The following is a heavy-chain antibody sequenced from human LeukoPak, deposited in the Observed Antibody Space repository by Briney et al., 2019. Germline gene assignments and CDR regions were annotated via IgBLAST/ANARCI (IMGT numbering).Heavy chain of an antibody. CDR3: ARVLHKRNYDSTTYYGY. D-gene: IGHD3-22*01. V-gene: IGHV3-74*03. CDR1: GFTFDITW. Sequence: PGGSLRLSCAASGFTFDITWLHWVRQPPGKGLVWVARITSDGSSTTYAESVKGRFTISRDNAKNSLYLQMNSLRAEDTAVYYCARVLHKRNYDSTTYYGYWGQGTLVTVSS. CDR2: ITSDGSST. J-gene: IGHJ4*02.